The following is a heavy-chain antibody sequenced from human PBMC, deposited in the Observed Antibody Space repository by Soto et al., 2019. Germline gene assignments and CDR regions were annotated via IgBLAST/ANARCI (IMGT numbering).Heavy chain of an antibody. CDR3: ARDGYYAGFDI. V-gene: IGHV3-7*01. D-gene: IGHD3-10*01. J-gene: IGHJ3*02. CDR2: IKQDGSEK. CDR1: GFTFRSYY. Sequence: EVQVVESGGGLVQPGGSLRLSCAASGFTFRSYYMSWVRQPPGKGLEWVANIKQDGSEKYYVDSVKGRFTISRDNAKNSLFLEMNRLRAEDTAVYYCARDGYYAGFDIWGQGTMVTVSS.